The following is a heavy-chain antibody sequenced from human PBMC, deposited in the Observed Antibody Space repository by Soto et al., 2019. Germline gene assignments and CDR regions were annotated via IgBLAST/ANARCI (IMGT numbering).Heavy chain of an antibody. CDR3: ARVIHRRGYCSSTSCYRPIGY. V-gene: IGHV1-8*01. CDR2: MNPNSGNT. CDR1: GYTFTSYD. Sequence: ASVKVSCKASGYTFTSYDINWVRQATGQGLEWMGWMNPNSGNTGYAQKFQGRVTMTRNTSISTAYMELGSLRSEDTAVYYCARVIHRRGYCSSTSCYRPIGYWGQGTLVTVSS. J-gene: IGHJ4*02. D-gene: IGHD2-2*01.